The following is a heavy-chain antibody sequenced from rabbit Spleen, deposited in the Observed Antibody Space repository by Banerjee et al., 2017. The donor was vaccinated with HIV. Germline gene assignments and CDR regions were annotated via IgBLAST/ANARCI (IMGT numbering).Heavy chain of an antibody. CDR2: MNIGSDSA. J-gene: IGHJ4*01. CDR3: ARSFPWIFNGYPL. D-gene: IGHD6-1*01. V-gene: IGHV1S45*01. Sequence: EQLGESGGGLVQPEGSLTLTCKASGFDLSNCDYMCWVRQAPGKGLEWIGCMNIGSDSAWYASWAKGRFTISKTSSTTVTLQMTSLTAADTATYFCARSFPWIFNGYPLWGPGTLVTVS. CDR1: GFDLSNCDY.